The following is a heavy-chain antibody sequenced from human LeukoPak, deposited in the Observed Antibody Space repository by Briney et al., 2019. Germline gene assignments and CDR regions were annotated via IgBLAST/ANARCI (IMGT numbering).Heavy chain of an antibody. J-gene: IGHJ4*02. D-gene: IGHD3-10*01. Sequence: PGRSPRLSCAASGFTFSSYAMHWVRQAPGKGLEWAAVISYDGSNKYYADSVKGRFTISRDNSKNTLYLQMNSLRAEDTAVYYCARDREVTPTENFDYWGQGTLVTVSS. CDR1: GFTFSSYA. CDR2: ISYDGSNK. CDR3: ARDREVTPTENFDY. V-gene: IGHV3-30-3*01.